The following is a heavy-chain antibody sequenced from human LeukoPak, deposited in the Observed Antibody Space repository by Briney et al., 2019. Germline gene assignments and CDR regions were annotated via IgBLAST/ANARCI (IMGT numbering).Heavy chain of an antibody. CDR3: XXXXXXSHSYXV. CDR1: GFTFSSYA. CDR2: ISGSGGST. J-gene: IGHJ3*01. D-gene: IGHD3-10*01. Sequence: GGSLRLSCAASGFTFSSYAMSWVRQAPGKGLEWVSAISGSGGSTYYADSVKGRFTISRDNAKDSLYLQMNSLRAEDTAVYYCXXXXXXSHSYXVWGQGT. V-gene: IGHV3-23*01.